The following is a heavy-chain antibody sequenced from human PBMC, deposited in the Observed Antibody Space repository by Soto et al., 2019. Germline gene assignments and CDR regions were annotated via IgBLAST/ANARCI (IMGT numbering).Heavy chain of an antibody. CDR2: ISAYNGNT. CDR3: ARARPPPHKSYYYYGMDV. J-gene: IGHJ6*02. CDR1: GYTFTSYG. D-gene: IGHD6-6*01. Sequence: ASVKVSCKASGYTFTSYGISWVRQAPGQGLEWMGWISAYNGNTNYAQKLQGRATMTTDTSTSTAYMELRSLRSDDTAVYYCARARPPPHKSYYYYGMDVWGQGTKVTVS. V-gene: IGHV1-18*01.